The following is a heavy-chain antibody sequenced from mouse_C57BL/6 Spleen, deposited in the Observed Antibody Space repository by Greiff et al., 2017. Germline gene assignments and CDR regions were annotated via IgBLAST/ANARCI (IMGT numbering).Heavy chain of an antibody. D-gene: IGHD1-1*01. Sequence: VQLQQPGAELVMPGASVKLSCKASGYTFPSYWMHWVKQRPGQGLEWIGEIDPSDSYTNYNQKFKGKSTLTVDKSSSTAYMQLSSLTSEDSAVYYCARGGSSSWFAYWGQGTLVTVSA. CDR2: IDPSDSYT. CDR3: ARGGSSSWFAY. J-gene: IGHJ3*01. CDR1: GYTFPSYW. V-gene: IGHV1-69*01.